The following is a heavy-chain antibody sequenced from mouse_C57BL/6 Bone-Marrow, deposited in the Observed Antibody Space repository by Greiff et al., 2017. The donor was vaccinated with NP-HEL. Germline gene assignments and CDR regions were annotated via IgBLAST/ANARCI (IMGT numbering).Heavy chain of an antibody. CDR1: GYAFSSYW. D-gene: IGHD3-2*02. CDR2: IYPGDGDT. Sequence: VQLQQSGAELVKPGASVKISCKASGYAFSSYWMNWVKQRPGKGLEWIGQIYPGDGDTNYNGKVKGKATLTADKSSSTAYMQLSSLTSEDSAVYFCASRDSSGPHYYAMDYWGQGTSVTVSS. V-gene: IGHV1-80*01. CDR3: ASRDSSGPHYYAMDY. J-gene: IGHJ4*01.